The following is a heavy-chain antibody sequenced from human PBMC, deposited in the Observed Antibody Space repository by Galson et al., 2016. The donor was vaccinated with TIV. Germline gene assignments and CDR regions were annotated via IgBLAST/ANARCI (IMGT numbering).Heavy chain of an antibody. V-gene: IGHV1-46*01. CDR3: ATFSGARGPFDY. CDR1: GYTLTSDY. Sequence: SVKVSCKASGYTLTSDYMHWVRQAPGQGLEWVGVIDPLGGGTTYAPQFQGRVTMTRDTSTSTVYMELTSLKSDDTAIFYCATFSGARGPFDYWGQGTLVAVSS. CDR2: IDPLGGGT. D-gene: IGHD2-15*01. J-gene: IGHJ4*02.